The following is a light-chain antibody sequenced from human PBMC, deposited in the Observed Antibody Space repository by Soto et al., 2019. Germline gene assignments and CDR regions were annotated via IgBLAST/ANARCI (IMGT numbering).Light chain of an antibody. V-gene: IGLV2-14*01. Sequence: QSVLAQPASMSGSPGQSITISCTGSGSDIATFNYVSWYQQYPGKAPKLLIYQVTSRASGVSHRCSGSKSGNTAALTISGLQPEDEAEYYCNSYSSTSFYVFCTGTKGTVL. J-gene: IGLJ1*01. CDR1: GSDIATFNY. CDR3: NSYSSTSFYV. CDR2: QVT.